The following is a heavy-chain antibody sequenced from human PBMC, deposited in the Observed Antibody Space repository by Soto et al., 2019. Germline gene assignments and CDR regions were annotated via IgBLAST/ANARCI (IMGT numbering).Heavy chain of an antibody. V-gene: IGHV1-2*04. CDR1: GYTFTGYY. CDR2: INPNSGGT. J-gene: IGHJ6*03. D-gene: IGHD6-13*01. Sequence: ASVKVSCKASGYTFTGYYMHWVRQAPGQGLEWMGWINPNSGGTNYAQKFQGWVTMTRDTSISTAYMEVSGLRSDDTAVYYCARDGGGEAAAGSQSGWTYYYYYYMDVWGKGTTVTVSS. CDR3: ARDGGGEAAAGSQSGWTYYYYYYMDV.